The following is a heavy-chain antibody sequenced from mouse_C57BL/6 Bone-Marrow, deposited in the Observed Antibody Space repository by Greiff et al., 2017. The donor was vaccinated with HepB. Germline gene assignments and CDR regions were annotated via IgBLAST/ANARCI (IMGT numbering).Heavy chain of an antibody. CDR1: GFTFSSYA. CDR3: ARRVDYFDY. Sequence: EVQVVESGGGLVKPGGSLKLSCAASGFTFSSYAMSWVRQTPEKRLEWVATISDGGSYTYYPDNVKGRFTISRDNAKNNLYLQMSHLKSEDTAMYYCARRVDYFDYWGQGTTLTVSS. D-gene: IGHD1-1*01. J-gene: IGHJ2*01. V-gene: IGHV5-4*01. CDR2: ISDGGSYT.